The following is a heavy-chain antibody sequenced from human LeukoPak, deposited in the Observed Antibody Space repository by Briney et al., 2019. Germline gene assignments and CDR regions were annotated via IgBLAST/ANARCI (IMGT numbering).Heavy chain of an antibody. V-gene: IGHV1-58*02. CDR3: AADLRFGELALDY. CDR2: IAVGSGNT. CDR1: GFTFTGSA. Sequence: SVKVSCKASGFTFTGSAMQWVRQARGQRLEWIGWIAVGSGNTNYAEKFQERVTITRDMSTSTAYMELSSLRSEDTAVYYCAADLRFGELALDYWGQGTLVTVSS. D-gene: IGHD3-10*01. J-gene: IGHJ4*02.